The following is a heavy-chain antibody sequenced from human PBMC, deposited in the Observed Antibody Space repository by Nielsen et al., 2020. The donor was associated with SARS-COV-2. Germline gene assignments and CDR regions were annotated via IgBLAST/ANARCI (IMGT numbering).Heavy chain of an antibody. Sequence: GESLKISCAASGFTFSSYSMNWVRQAPGKGLEWVSSISSSSSYIYYADSVKGRFTISRDNAKNSLYLQMNSLRAEDTAVYYCASTLSLENGSWGQGTLVTVSS. CDR3: ASTLSLENGS. V-gene: IGHV3-21*01. D-gene: IGHD5-24*01. CDR1: GFTFSSYS. CDR2: ISSSSSYI. J-gene: IGHJ5*02.